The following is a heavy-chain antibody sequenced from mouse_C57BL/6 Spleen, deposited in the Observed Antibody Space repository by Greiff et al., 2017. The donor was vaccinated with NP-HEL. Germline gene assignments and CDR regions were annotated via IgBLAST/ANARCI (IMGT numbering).Heavy chain of an antibody. D-gene: IGHD1-1*01. CDR1: GFTFSSYG. CDR3: ARRGTTVVAKDWFAY. J-gene: IGHJ3*01. Sequence: EVQLVESGGDLVKPGGSLKLSCAASGFTFSSYGMSWVRQTPDKRLEWVATISSGGSYTYYPDSVKGRFTISRDNAKNTLYLQMSSLKSEDTAMYYCARRGTTVVAKDWFAYWGQGTLVTVSA. CDR2: ISSGGSYT. V-gene: IGHV5-6*01.